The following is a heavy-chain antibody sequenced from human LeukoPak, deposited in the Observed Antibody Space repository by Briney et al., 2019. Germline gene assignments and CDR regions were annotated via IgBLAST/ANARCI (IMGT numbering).Heavy chain of an antibody. CDR1: GFTCRGVA. D-gene: IGHD1-26*01. J-gene: IGHJ6*01. CDR2: ISGSGGNT. V-gene: IGHV3-23*01. CDR3: AKMKGHPLPKYYMDV. Sequence: PVGALRRSRGGSGFTCRGVAMRAVRGTPEKGLEWVSGISGSGGNTLYPDSVKGRFTSSRDNSKNTLYLEMNSLRAEDTAIYYCAKMKGHPLPKYYMDVWGQGTTVTVSS.